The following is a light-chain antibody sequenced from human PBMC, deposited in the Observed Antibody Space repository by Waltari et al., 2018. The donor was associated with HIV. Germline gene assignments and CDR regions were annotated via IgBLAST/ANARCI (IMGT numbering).Light chain of an antibody. Sequence: SYELTQPPSVSVSPGQTASITCSGDKLGDKYACWYQQKPGQSPVVVIYQDSKRPSGIPERFSGSNSGNTATLTIGGTQAMDEADYYCQAWDSSTVVFGGGTKLTVL. CDR1: KLGDKY. CDR3: QAWDSSTVV. J-gene: IGLJ2*01. CDR2: QDS. V-gene: IGLV3-1*01.